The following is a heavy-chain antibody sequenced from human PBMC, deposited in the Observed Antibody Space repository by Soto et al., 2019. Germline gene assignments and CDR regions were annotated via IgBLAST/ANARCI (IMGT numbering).Heavy chain of an antibody. CDR2: INPIVGTT. CDR3: ATVNKYYYYGMDV. Sequence: ASAKVSCQASGYTFTSYYMHWVRQAPGQGLEWMGVINPIVGTTSYAQKFQGRVTITTDKSTSTVYMELSSLRSEDTAVYYCATVNKYYYYGMDVWGQGTTVTVSS. V-gene: IGHV1-46*01. CDR1: GYTFTSYY. J-gene: IGHJ6*02.